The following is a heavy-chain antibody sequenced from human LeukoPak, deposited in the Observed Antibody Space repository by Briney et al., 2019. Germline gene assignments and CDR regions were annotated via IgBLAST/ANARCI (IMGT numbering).Heavy chain of an antibody. CDR2: IYYSGST. CDR1: GGSISSGGYY. Sequence: PSETLPLTCTVSGGSISSGGYYWSWIRQHPGKGLEWIGYIYYSGSTYYNPSLKSRVTISVDTSKNQFSLKLSSVTAADTAVYYCARWSEAAAFDYWGQGTLVTVSS. CDR3: ARWSEAAAFDY. D-gene: IGHD6-19*01. J-gene: IGHJ4*02. V-gene: IGHV4-31*03.